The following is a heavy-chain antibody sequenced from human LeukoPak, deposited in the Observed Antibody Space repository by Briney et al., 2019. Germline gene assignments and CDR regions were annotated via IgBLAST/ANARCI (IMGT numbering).Heavy chain of an antibody. Sequence: ASVKVSCKASGYTFTGYYMHWVQQAPGRGLEWMGWINPNSGGTNYAQKFQGRVTMARDTSISTAYMELSRLRSDDTAVYYCAREDGGSYFLWGQGTLVTVSS. D-gene: IGHD1-26*01. CDR2: INPNSGGT. CDR1: GYTFTGYY. CDR3: AREDGGSYFL. V-gene: IGHV1-2*02. J-gene: IGHJ4*02.